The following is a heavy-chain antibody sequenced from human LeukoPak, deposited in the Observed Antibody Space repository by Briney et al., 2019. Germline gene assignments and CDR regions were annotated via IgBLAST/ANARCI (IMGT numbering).Heavy chain of an antibody. D-gene: IGHD5-12*01. CDR1: GFTFSSYA. Sequence: PGRSLRLSCAASGFTFSSYAMHWVRQAPGKGLEWVAVISYDGSNKYYADSVKGRFTISRDNSKNTLYLQMNSLRAEDTAVYYCARVQGYSGYDYFDYWGQGTLVTVSS. V-gene: IGHV3-30-3*01. CDR2: ISYDGSNK. CDR3: ARVQGYSGYDYFDY. J-gene: IGHJ4*02.